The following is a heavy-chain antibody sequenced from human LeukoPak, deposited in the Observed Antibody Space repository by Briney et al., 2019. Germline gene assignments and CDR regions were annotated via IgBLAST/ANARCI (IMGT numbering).Heavy chain of an antibody. J-gene: IGHJ5*02. D-gene: IGHD3-10*01. Sequence: SETLSLTCAVYGGSFSGYYWSWIRQPPGKGLEWIGEINHSGSTNYNPSLKSRVTISVDTSKNQFSLKLSSVTAADTAVYYCARGRVIFITMVRGIPSWFDPWGQGTLVTVSS. V-gene: IGHV4-34*01. CDR1: GGSFSGYY. CDR3: ARGRVIFITMVRGIPSWFDP. CDR2: INHSGST.